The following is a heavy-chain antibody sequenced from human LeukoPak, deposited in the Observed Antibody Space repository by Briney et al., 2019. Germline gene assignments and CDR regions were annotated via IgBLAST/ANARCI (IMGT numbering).Heavy chain of an antibody. J-gene: IGHJ4*02. CDR1: GFTFSSYS. CDR2: ISSSSSTI. CDR3: ARARASGRSGFDY. D-gene: IGHD2-15*01. V-gene: IGHV3-48*01. Sequence: SGGSLRLSCAASGFTFSSYSMNWVRQAPGKGLEWVSYISSSSSTIYYADSVKGRFTISRDNAKNSLYLQMNSLRAEDTAVYYCARARASGRSGFDYWGQGTLVTVSS.